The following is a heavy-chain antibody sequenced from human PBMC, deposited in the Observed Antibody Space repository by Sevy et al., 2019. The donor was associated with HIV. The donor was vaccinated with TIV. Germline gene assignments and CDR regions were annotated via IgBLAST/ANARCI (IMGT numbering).Heavy chain of an antibody. V-gene: IGHV3-23*01. D-gene: IGHD4-17*01. CDR3: AKGDEPAADYADYVPNAFDI. J-gene: IGHJ3*02. CDR1: GFTFRSYA. Sequence: GGSLRLSCAVSGFTFRSYAMSWVRQAPGKGLEWVSSISGPGAWTYYAESVKGRFTISRDNSKNTLFLQMNSLRAEDTALYYCAKGDEPAADYADYVPNAFDIWGQGTMVTVSS. CDR2: ISGPGAWT.